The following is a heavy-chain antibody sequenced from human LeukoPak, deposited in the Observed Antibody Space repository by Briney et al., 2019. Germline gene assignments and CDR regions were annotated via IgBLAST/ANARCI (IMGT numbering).Heavy chain of an antibody. D-gene: IGHD6-19*01. J-gene: IGHJ4*02. Sequence: SETLSLTCAVYGGSFSGYYWSWIRQPPGKGLEWIGEINHSGSTNYNPSLKSRVTISVDTSKNQFSLKLSSVTAADTAVYYCARGRVGSGWSKRDSVPDYWGQGTLVTVSS. V-gene: IGHV4-34*01. CDR1: GGSFSGYY. CDR3: ARGRVGSGWSKRDSVPDY. CDR2: INHSGST.